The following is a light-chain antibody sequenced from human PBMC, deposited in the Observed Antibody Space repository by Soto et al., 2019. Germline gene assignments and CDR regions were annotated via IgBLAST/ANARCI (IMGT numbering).Light chain of an antibody. CDR1: SSDVGGYNY. J-gene: IGLJ1*01. CDR2: GVN. CDR3: SSYAGSNILYV. Sequence: QSALTQPPSASGSPGQSVTISCTGTSSDVGGYNYVSWYQQHPGKAPQLVIYGVNKRASGVPDRFSGSKSGNTASLTVFGLLAEDEADYYCSSYAGSNILYVFGTGTKVTVL. V-gene: IGLV2-8*01.